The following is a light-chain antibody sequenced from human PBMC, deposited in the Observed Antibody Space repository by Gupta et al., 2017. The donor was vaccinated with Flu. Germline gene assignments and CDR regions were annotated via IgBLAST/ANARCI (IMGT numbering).Light chain of an antibody. CDR3: QEDNSYWA. CDR2: KAS. Sequence: DIQMTQPPSTLSASVGDRVTITCRASQSISSWLSWYQQKPGKAPKLLIYKASTLESGVPSRFSGSGFGTEFTLTISRLQPDDFATYYCQEDNSYWAFGQGTKVEIK. V-gene: IGKV1-5*03. J-gene: IGKJ1*01. CDR1: QSISSW.